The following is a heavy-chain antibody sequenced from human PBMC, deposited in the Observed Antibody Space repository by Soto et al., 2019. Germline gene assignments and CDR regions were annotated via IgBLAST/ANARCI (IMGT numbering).Heavy chain of an antibody. J-gene: IGHJ4*02. CDR1: GYSFTVYY. CDR2: IYPDSGGT. CDR3: VRAETFYPGNTFDY. D-gene: IGHD1-1*01. V-gene: IGHV1-2*04. Sequence: ATVKVSCKASGYSFTVYYLHLVRQAPGQGLEWMGWIYPDSGGTNYAPKFRGWVTMTRDTSIRTAYMELSGLKSDDTAVYFCVRAETFYPGNTFDYWGQGALVTVS.